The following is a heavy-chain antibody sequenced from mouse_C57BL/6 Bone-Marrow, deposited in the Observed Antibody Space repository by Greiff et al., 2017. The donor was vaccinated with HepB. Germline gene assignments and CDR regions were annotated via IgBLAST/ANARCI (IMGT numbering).Heavy chain of an antibody. V-gene: IGHV1-78*01. CDR2: IYPRDGST. Sequence: VQLQQSDAELVKPGASVKISCKVSGYTFTDHTIHWMKQRPEQGLEWIGYIYPRDGSTKYNEKFKGKATLTADKSSSTAYMQLNSLTSEDSAVYFCAGYYGSSYEAMDYWGQGTSVTVSS. D-gene: IGHD1-1*01. J-gene: IGHJ4*01. CDR1: GYTFTDHT. CDR3: AGYYGSSYEAMDY.